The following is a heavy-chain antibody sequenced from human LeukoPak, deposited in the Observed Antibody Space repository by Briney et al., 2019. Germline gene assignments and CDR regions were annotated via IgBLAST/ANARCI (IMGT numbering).Heavy chain of an antibody. CDR2: IWYDGSNK. CDR3: ARAGFGYCSGGSCYSIYYYYGMDV. J-gene: IGHJ6*02. D-gene: IGHD2-15*01. V-gene: IGHV3-33*01. Sequence: PGRSLRLSCAASGFTFSSYGMHWVRQAPGKGLEGVAVIWYDGSNKYYADSVKGRFTISRDNSKNTLYLQMYGLRAEDTAVYYCARAGFGYCSGGSCYSIYYYYGMDVWGQGTTVTVSS. CDR1: GFTFSSYG.